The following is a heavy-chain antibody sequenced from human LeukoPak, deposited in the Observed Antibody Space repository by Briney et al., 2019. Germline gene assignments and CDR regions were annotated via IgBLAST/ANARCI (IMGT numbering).Heavy chain of an antibody. J-gene: IGHJ4*02. CDR3: VRDGGYYGPDS. V-gene: IGHV3-7*04. CDR1: GFTISFYW. CDR2: INQVASEE. D-gene: IGHD3-10*01. Sequence: PGGSLRLSCAASGFTISFYWMSWVRQAPGRGLEWVANINQVASEENYEDSVKGRFTISRDNAKNSLYLQMNSVRAEDTAMYYCVRDGGYYGPDSWGQGALVSVSS.